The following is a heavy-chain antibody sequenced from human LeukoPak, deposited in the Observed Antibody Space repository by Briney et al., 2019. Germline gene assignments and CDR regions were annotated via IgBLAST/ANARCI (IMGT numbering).Heavy chain of an antibody. J-gene: IGHJ4*02. V-gene: IGHV4-39*07. Sequence: SQTLSLTCTVSGGSINSGSYYWGWIRQPPGKGLEWIGSIYYSGSTYYNPSLKSRVTISVDTSKSQFSLKLSSVTAADTAVYYCARVDSGVAGIWGSRNFDYWGQGTLVTVSS. CDR1: GGSINSGSYY. CDR3: ARVDSGVAGIWGSRNFDY. CDR2: IYYSGST. D-gene: IGHD3-16*01.